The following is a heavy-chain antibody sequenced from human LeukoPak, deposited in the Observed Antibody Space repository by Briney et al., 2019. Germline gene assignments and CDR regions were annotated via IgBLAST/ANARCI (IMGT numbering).Heavy chain of an antibody. CDR1: GFTFNNAW. J-gene: IGHJ4*02. D-gene: IGHD7-27*01. Sequence: GGSLRLSCAASGFTFNNAWMAWVRQAPGKGLEWISYIGTSSSIIYYADSVKGRFTISRDNAKNSLYLQMNSLRAEDTAFYYCATDRWGFFNSWGQGTLVTVTS. CDR3: ATDRWGFFNS. CDR2: IGTSSSII. V-gene: IGHV3-48*01.